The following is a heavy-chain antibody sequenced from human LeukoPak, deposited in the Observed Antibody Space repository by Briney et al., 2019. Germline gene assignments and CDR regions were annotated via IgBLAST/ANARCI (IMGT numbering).Heavy chain of an antibody. V-gene: IGHV4-34*01. CDR3: ARRSGSYRDY. D-gene: IGHD1-26*01. CDR1: GGSFSGYY. CDR2: INHSGST. Sequence: PSETLSLTCAVYGGSFSGYYWSWIRQPPGKGLEWIGEINHSGSTNYNPSLKSRVTISVDTSKNQFSLKLSSVTAADTAVYYCARRSGSYRDYWGQGTLVTVSS. J-gene: IGHJ4*02.